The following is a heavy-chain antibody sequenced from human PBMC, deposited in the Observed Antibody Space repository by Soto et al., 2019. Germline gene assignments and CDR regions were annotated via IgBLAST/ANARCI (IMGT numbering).Heavy chain of an antibody. V-gene: IGHV3-9*01. Sequence: EVQLVESGGGLVQPGRSLRLSCAASGFTFDDYAIHWVRQAPGRGLEWVAGISWNGASIGYADSVKGRFTISRDNAKNSLQLQMNSLRSEDTAVYYCANLPLYGSGFDCWGQGTLVTVSS. CDR1: GFTFDDYA. D-gene: IGHD3-10*01. CDR3: ANLPLYGSGFDC. J-gene: IGHJ4*02. CDR2: ISWNGASI.